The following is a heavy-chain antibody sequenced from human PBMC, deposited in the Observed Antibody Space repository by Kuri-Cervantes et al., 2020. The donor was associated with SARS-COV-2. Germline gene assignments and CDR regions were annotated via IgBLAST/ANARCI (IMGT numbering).Heavy chain of an antibody. CDR1: GFTFSDYY. CDR3: AREEAYGDYGWLDY. V-gene: IGHV3-11*04. D-gene: IGHD4-17*01. J-gene: IGHJ4*02. Sequence: GGSLRLSCAASGFTFSDYYMSWIRQAPGKGLEWVSYISSSGSTIYYADSVKGRFTISRDNAKNSLYLQMNGLRAEDTAVYYCAREEAYGDYGWLDYWGQGTLVTVSS. CDR2: ISSSGSTI.